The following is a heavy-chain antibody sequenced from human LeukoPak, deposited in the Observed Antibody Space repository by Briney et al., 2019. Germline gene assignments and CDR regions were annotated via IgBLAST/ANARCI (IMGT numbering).Heavy chain of an antibody. Sequence: GASVKVSCQTSGYTFTGYHINWVRQAPGQGLEWVGWIRPNDGATKYAQNLQGRVTMSRDTSISTTYMELSSLTSDDTAIYYCARDDEHPYDTKVLGAYDVWGQGTMVTVSS. J-gene: IGHJ3*01. V-gene: IGHV1-2*02. D-gene: IGHD3-22*01. CDR3: ARDDEHPYDTKVLGAYDV. CDR1: GYTFTGYH. CDR2: IRPNDGAT.